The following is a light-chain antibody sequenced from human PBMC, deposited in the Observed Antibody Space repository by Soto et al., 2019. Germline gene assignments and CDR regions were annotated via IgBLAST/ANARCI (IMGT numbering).Light chain of an antibody. Sequence: EVVLTQSPATLSLSPGERATLSCMASQTVRHNYLAWYQQKPGQAPRLLIYGVSSRATGIPDRFSGSGSGTDFTLTISRLEPEDSAVYFCQQYDISWTFGQGTKVDIK. J-gene: IGKJ1*01. CDR1: QTVRHNY. CDR3: QQYDISWT. CDR2: GVS. V-gene: IGKV3-20*01.